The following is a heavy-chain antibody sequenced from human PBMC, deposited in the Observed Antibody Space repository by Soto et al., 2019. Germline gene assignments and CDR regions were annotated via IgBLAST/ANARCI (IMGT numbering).Heavy chain of an antibody. CDR1: GGSISSYY. CDR2: IFYSGST. CDR3: ANIPTAFHSIDS. V-gene: IGHV4-59*01. D-gene: IGHD2-21*02. J-gene: IGHJ4*02. Sequence: SETLSLTCTVSGGSISSYYWSWIRQPPGKGLEWIGYIFYSGSTNYNPSLKSRVTISVDTSKNQFSLKLSSVTAADTAVYYCANIPTAFHSIDSWGQGALVTV.